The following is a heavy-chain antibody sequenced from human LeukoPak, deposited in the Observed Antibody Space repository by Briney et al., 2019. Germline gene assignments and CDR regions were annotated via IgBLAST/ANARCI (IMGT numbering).Heavy chain of an antibody. CDR3: AKPGPRLLNHDFWSGYFS. D-gene: IGHD3-3*01. V-gene: IGHV3-23*01. Sequence: GGSLRLSCAASGFTFSSYAMSWVRQAPGKGLEWVSAISGSGGSTYYADSVKGRFTISRDNSKDTLYLQMNSLRAEDTAVYYCAKPGPRLLNHDFWSGYFSWGQGTLVTVSS. CDR1: GFTFSSYA. CDR2: ISGSGGST. J-gene: IGHJ5*02.